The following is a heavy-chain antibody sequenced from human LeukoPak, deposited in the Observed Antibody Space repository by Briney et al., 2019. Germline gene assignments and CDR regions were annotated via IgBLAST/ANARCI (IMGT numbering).Heavy chain of an antibody. J-gene: IGHJ4*02. Sequence: GASVKVSCKASGYTFTSCDINWVRQATGQGLEWMGWMNPNSGSTGYGQSFQGRITMTRDISIGTAYMELSNLTSEDTAIYYCTRGSSGRRDNWGQGTVVTVSA. CDR2: MNPNSGST. CDR3: TRGSSGRRDN. D-gene: IGHD6-19*01. V-gene: IGHV1-8*01. CDR1: GYTFTSCD.